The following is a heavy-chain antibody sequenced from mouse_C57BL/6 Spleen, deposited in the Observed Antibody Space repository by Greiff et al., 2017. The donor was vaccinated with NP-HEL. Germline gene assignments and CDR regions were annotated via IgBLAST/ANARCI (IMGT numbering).Heavy chain of an antibody. J-gene: IGHJ4*01. Sequence: EVKLVESGGGLVKPGGSLKLSCAASGFTFSDYGMHWVRQAPEKGLEWVAYISSGSSTIYYADTVKGRFTISRDNAKNTLFLQMTSLRSEDTAMYYCVYYGSSRYYAMDYWGQGTSVTVSS. CDR3: VYYGSSRYYAMDY. D-gene: IGHD1-1*01. V-gene: IGHV5-17*01. CDR2: ISSGSSTI. CDR1: GFTFSDYG.